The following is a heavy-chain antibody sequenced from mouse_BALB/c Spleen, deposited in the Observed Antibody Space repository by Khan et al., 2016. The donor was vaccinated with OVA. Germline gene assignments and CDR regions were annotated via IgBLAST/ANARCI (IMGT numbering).Heavy chain of an antibody. D-gene: IGHD1-1*01. CDR1: GISITTGNYR. Sequence: EVKLLESGPGLVKPSQTVSLTCTVTGISITTGNYRWSWIRQFPGNKLEWIGNIYYSGTITYNPSLTSRTTITRDTSKSQFFLEMNSLTAEDTATYFCARDYGSLYWYFDVGGAGTTVTVSS. V-gene: IGHV3-5*02. CDR2: IYYSGTI. CDR3: ARDYGSLYWYFDV. J-gene: IGHJ1*01.